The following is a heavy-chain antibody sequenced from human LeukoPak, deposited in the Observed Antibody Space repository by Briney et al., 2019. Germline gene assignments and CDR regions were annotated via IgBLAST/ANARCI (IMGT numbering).Heavy chain of an antibody. CDR2: MNPNSGNT. CDR1: GYTFTSND. CDR3: ARGVAARPGYYYYYYMDV. J-gene: IGHJ6*03. D-gene: IGHD6-6*01. Sequence: ASVKVSCKASGYTFTSNDINWVRQATGQGLGWMGWMNPNSGNTGYAQKFQGRVTMTRNTSISTAYMELSSLRSEDTAVYYCARGVAARPGYYYYYYMDVWGKGTTVTVSS. V-gene: IGHV1-8*01.